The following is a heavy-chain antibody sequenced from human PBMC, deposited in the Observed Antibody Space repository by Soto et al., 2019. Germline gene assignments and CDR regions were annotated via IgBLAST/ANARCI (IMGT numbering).Heavy chain of an antibody. Sequence: GGSLRLSCAASGFTFSSYWMSWVRQAPGKGLEWVANIKQDGSEKYYVDSVKGRFTISRDNAKNSLYLQMNSLRAEDTAVYYCARDRMGYYYGSGSYIDYWGQGTLVTVSS. CDR2: IKQDGSEK. J-gene: IGHJ4*02. D-gene: IGHD3-10*01. CDR1: GFTFSSYW. CDR3: ARDRMGYYYGSGSYIDY. V-gene: IGHV3-7*01.